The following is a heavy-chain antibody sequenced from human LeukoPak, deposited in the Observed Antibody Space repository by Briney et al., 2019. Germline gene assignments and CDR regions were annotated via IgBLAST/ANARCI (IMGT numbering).Heavy chain of an antibody. Sequence: SETLSLTCSVSGDSINSNYWSWMRQPPGKGLEWIGYIYYGGSTNYNPSLKSRVSMSVDTSKNQFSLNLSSVTAADTAVYHCARLLAGCPGGRCRAHFDYWGQGSMVTVSS. J-gene: IGHJ4*02. CDR1: GDSINSNY. V-gene: IGHV4-59*01. CDR3: ARLLAGCPGGRCRAHFDY. D-gene: IGHD2-15*01. CDR2: IYYGGST.